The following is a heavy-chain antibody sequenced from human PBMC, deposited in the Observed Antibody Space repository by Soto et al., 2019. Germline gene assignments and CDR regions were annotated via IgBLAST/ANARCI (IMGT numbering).Heavy chain of an antibody. V-gene: IGHV4-59*01. J-gene: IGHJ4*02. Sequence: SETLSLTCTVSGGSISSYYWSWIRQPPGTGLECIGYIYYSGSTNYTPSLKRRVTISVDTSKNQFSLKLSSVTAADTAVYFCARGRWLAGYFHDWGQGTLVPVSS. CDR1: GGSISSYY. CDR2: IYYSGST. D-gene: IGHD6-19*01. CDR3: ARGRWLAGYFHD.